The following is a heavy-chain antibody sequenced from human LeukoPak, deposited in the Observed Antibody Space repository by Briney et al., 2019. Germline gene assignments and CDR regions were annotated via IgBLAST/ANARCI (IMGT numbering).Heavy chain of an antibody. CDR2: IYHSGST. D-gene: IGHD2-2*01. V-gene: IGHV4-30-2*01. CDR3: ATDRVVPAAPGAFDI. CDR1: GGRIDSGGFY. J-gene: IGHJ3*02. Sequence: PSETLSLTCTVSGGRIDSGGFYWSWIRQPPGKGLEWIGYIYHSGSTYYNPSLKSRVTISVDRSKNQFSLKLSSVTAADTAVYYCATDRVVPAAPGAFDIWGQGTMVTVSS.